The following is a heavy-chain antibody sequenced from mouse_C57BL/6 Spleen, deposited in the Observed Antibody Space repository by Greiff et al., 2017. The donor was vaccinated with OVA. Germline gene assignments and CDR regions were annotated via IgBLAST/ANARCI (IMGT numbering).Heavy chain of an antibody. CDR1: GYTFTDYE. D-gene: IGHD1-1*01. Sequence: SGAELVRPGASVTLSCKASGYTFTDYEMHWVKQTPVHGLEWIGAIDPETGGTAYNQKFKGKAILTADKSSSTAYMELRSLTSEDSAVYYCTIYYGSSLDYWGQGTTLTVSS. J-gene: IGHJ2*01. V-gene: IGHV1-15*01. CDR3: TIYYGSSLDY. CDR2: IDPETGGT.